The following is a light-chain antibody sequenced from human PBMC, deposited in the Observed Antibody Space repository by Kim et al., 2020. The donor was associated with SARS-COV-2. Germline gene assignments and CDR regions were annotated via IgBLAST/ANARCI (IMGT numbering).Light chain of an antibody. CDR1: KDINNW. CDR3: QQANTLPYN. J-gene: IGKJ2*01. CDR2: AAK. V-gene: IGKV1-12*01. Sequence: GDRVTITCRASKDINNWLAWYQHNPGKAPKLLIYAAKILRSGVPSRFSGSGSGTEFTLTISSLQAEDLATYFCQQANTLPYNFGQGTKLEI.